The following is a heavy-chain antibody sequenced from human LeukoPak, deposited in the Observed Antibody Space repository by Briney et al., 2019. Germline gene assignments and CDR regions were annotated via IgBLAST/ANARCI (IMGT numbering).Heavy chain of an antibody. CDR3: SKIGTGFDN. D-gene: IGHD3-10*01. CDR2: IKRKSEGGTT. CDR1: GFTLNKAW. J-gene: IGHJ4*02. V-gene: IGHV3-15*01. Sequence: GGSLRLSCEVSGFTLNKAWMTWVRQAPGKGLEWVGRIKRKSEGGTTDYAVPVKGRFTISRDDSKNTLYLQMNSLKNEDTAVYFCSKIGTGFDNWGQGTLVTVSS.